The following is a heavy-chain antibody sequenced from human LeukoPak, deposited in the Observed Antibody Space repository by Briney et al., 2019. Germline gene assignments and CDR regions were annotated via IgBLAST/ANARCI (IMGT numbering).Heavy chain of an antibody. D-gene: IGHD5-24*01. CDR3: ARDRRDGYKYGIDY. Sequence: ASVKVSCKASGYTFTGYYMHWVRQAPGQGFEWMGWISPNSGGTNYAQKFQGRVTMTRDTSISTAYMELSRLRSDDTAVYYCARDRRDGYKYGIDYWGQGTLATVSS. J-gene: IGHJ4*02. CDR2: ISPNSGGT. V-gene: IGHV1-2*02. CDR1: GYTFTGYY.